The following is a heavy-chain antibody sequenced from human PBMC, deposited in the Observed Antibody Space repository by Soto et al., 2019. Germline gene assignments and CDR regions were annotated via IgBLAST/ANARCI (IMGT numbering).Heavy chain of an antibody. CDR2: IYHSGST. CDR1: VYSISIGYY. J-gene: IGHJ4*02. Sequence: SEALSVNCALSVYSISIGYYWGWIRQPQGEGLEWIGTIYHSGSTFYNPSLKSRATMSVDTSKNQLSLKLNSVTAADTALYYCARVDRSGWTPNFFESWGRGTMFTVSS. D-gene: IGHD6-19*01. CDR3: ARVDRSGWTPNFFES. V-gene: IGHV4-38-2*01.